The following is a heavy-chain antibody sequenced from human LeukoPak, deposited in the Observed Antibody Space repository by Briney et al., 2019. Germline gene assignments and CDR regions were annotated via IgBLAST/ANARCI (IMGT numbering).Heavy chain of an antibody. V-gene: IGHV3-7*01. Sequence: GGSLRLSCAASGFTFSSYWMSWVRQAPGKGLEWVANIKQDGSEKYYVDSVKGRFTISRDNAKNSLYLQMNSLRAEDTAVYYCARVGWELSNSFDYWGQGTLVNVSS. J-gene: IGHJ4*02. D-gene: IGHD1-26*01. CDR1: GFTFSSYW. CDR2: IKQDGSEK. CDR3: ARVGWELSNSFDY.